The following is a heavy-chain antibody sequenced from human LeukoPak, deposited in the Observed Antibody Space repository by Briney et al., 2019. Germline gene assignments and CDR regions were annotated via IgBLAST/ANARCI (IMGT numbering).Heavy chain of an antibody. CDR1: GYTFTSYG. V-gene: IGHV1-18*01. CDR3: ARVPKTVVDYYYYYYGMDV. CDR2: VSAYNGNT. Sequence: GASVKVSCKASGYTFTSYGISWVRQAPGQGLEWMGWVSAYNGNTNYAQKLQGRVTMTTDTSTSTAYMELRSLRSDDTAVYYCARVPKTVVDYYYYYYGMDVWGQGTTVTVSS. J-gene: IGHJ6*02. D-gene: IGHD2-15*01.